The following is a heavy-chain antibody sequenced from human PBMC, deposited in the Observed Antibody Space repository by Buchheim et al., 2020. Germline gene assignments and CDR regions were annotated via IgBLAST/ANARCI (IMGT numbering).Heavy chain of an antibody. CDR3: ARDRGIAAPFLEH. J-gene: IGHJ1*01. D-gene: IGHD2-15*01. V-gene: IGHV1-46*01. CDR2: INPSGGTT. CDR1: GYTFRNYY. Sequence: QVQLVQSGAEVKKPGASVKVSCKASGYTFRNYYIHWVRQAPGEGLEWMGIINPSGGTTGYAASFQDRLTVTRDTSTNTVYLELSSLRSEDTAVYFCARDRGIAAPFLEHWGQGTL.